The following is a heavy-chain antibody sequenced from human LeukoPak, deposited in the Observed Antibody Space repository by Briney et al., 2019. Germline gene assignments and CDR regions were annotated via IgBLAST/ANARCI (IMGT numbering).Heavy chain of an antibody. Sequence: ASVKVSCKASGYTFTGYYMHWVRQAPGQGLEWMGWINPNSGGTNYAQKFRGRVTMTRDTSISTAYMELSRLRSDDTAVYYCARDQVRYYYYYMDVWGKGTTVTVSS. V-gene: IGHV1-2*02. CDR3: ARDQVRYYYYYMDV. CDR2: INPNSGGT. J-gene: IGHJ6*03. CDR1: GYTFTGYY.